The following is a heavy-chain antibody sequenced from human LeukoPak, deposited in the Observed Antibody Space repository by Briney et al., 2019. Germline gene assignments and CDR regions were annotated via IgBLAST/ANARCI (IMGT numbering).Heavy chain of an antibody. V-gene: IGHV4-39*07. CDR1: GGSISSSSYY. D-gene: IGHD3-22*01. Sequence: SETLSLTCTVSGGSISSSSYYWGWIRQPPGKGLEWIGSIYYSGSTYYNPSLKSRVTISVDTSKNQFSLKLSSVTAADTAVYYCARDSPGRYYYDSSGYYYYWGQGTLVTVSS. CDR2: IYYSGST. CDR3: ARDSPGRYYYDSSGYYYY. J-gene: IGHJ4*02.